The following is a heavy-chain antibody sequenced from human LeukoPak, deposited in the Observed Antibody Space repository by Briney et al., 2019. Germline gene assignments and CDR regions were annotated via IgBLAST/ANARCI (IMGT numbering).Heavy chain of an antibody. CDR2: IYYSGST. D-gene: IGHD2-21*01. CDR1: GGSFSSYY. CDR3: ASYSTLRGAFDI. J-gene: IGHJ3*02. V-gene: IGHV4-59*01. Sequence: SETLSLTCTVSGGSFSSYYWSWIRQPPGKGLEGVGYIYYSGSTNYNPPLKSRVTISVATSKNQFSLKLSSVTPADTAVYYCASYSTLRGAFDIWGQGTMVTVSS.